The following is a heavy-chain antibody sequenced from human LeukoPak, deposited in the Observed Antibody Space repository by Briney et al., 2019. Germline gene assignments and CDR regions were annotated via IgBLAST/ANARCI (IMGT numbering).Heavy chain of an antibody. V-gene: IGHV5-51*01. CDR1: GYSFTSYW. CDR2: IYPGDSDT. J-gene: IGHJ5*02. Sequence: GESLKISGKGSGYSFTSYWIGGVRQLPGQGLEWMGIIYPGDSDTRYSPSFQGQVTISADKPISTAYLQWSSLKASDTAMYYCARHRSIVATMNAWFDPWGQGTLVTVSS. D-gene: IGHD5-12*01. CDR3: ARHRSIVATMNAWFDP.